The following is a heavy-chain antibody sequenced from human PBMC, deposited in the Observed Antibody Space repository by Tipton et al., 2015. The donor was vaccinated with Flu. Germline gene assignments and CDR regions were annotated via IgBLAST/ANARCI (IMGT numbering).Heavy chain of an antibody. V-gene: IGHV3-9*01. J-gene: IGHJ4*02. CDR2: ISWNSGSI. Sequence: SLRLSCAASGFTFDDYAMHWVRQAPGKGLEWVSGISWNSGSIVYADSVKGRFTISRDNAKNSLFLQMISLRAEDTAFYYCAKDKNYERSLFDYWGQGTLVTVSS. CDR1: GFTFDDYA. D-gene: IGHD1-7*01. CDR3: AKDKNYERSLFDY.